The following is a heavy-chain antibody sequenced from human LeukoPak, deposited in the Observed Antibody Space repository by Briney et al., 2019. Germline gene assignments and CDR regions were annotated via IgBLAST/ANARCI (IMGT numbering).Heavy chain of an antibody. CDR1: GGTFSRYT. J-gene: IGHJ4*02. CDR3: ARDAAIYDSSAYYYLW. CDR2: IIPIFGKA. D-gene: IGHD3-22*01. V-gene: IGHV1-69*01. Sequence: GASVKVSCKASGGTFSRYTISWVRQAPGQGLEWMGVIIPIFGKANYAQKFQGRVTITAEESLSTASMELSSLRSEDTAVYYCARDAAIYDSSAYYYLWWGQGTLVTVSS.